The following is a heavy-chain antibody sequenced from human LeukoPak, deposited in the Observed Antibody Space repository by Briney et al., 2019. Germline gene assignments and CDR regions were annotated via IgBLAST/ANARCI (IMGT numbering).Heavy chain of an antibody. J-gene: IGHJ6*02. V-gene: IGHV4-39*07. CDR2: IYYSGST. CDR1: GGSISSSSYY. D-gene: IGHD2-2*01. Sequence: SETLSLTCTVSGGSISSSSYYWGWIRQPPGKGLEWIGSIYYSGSTYYNPSLKSRVTISVDTSKNQFSLKLSSVTAADTAVYYCARDKGIVVVPATNTNYYYYYGMDVWGQGTTVTVSS. CDR3: ARDKGIVVVPATNTNYYYYYGMDV.